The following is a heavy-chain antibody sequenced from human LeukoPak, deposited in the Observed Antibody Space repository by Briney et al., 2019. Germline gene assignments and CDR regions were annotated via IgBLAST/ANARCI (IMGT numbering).Heavy chain of an antibody. J-gene: IGHJ5*02. CDR2: INPSGGST. Sequence: GASVKVSCMASGYTFTSYYMHWVRQAPGQGLEWMGIINPSGGSTSYAQKFQGRVTMTRDTSTSTVYMELSSLRSEDTAVYYCARDRRGYCSSTSCSNWFDPWGQGTLVTVSS. CDR3: ARDRRGYCSSTSCSNWFDP. D-gene: IGHD2-2*01. CDR1: GYTFTSYY. V-gene: IGHV1-46*01.